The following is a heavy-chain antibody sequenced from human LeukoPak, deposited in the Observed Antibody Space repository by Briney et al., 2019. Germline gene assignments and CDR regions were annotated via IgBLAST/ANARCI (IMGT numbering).Heavy chain of an antibody. V-gene: IGHV3-30*04. D-gene: IGHD3-3*01. CDR1: GFIFSNYA. J-gene: IGHJ5*02. CDR2: ISSDGSKI. Sequence: SGGSLRLSCAASGFIFSNYAMHWVCQAPGKGLEWVALISSDGSKIYYADSVKGRFTISRDNSRNTLYLQMNSLRAEDTAVYYCARGPIFGVGWFDPWGQGTLVTVSS. CDR3: ARGPIFGVGWFDP.